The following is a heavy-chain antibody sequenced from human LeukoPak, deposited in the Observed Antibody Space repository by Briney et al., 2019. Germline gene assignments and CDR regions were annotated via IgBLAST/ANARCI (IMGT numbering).Heavy chain of an antibody. Sequence: GASVKVSCKASGGTISRYAISWVRQAPGQGLEWMGGIIPIFGTANYAQKFQGRVTITADKSTSTAYMELSSLRSEDTSVYYCASGPLRWLVLLNWGQGTLVTVSS. CDR3: ASGPLRWLVLLN. CDR1: GGTISRYA. J-gene: IGHJ4*02. D-gene: IGHD6-19*01. CDR2: IIPIFGTA. V-gene: IGHV1-69*06.